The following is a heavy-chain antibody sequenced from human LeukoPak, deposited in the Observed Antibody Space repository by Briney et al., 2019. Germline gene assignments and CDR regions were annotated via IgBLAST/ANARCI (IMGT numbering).Heavy chain of an antibody. CDR1: GFTFSSYG. V-gene: IGHV3-30*18. J-gene: IGHJ4*02. D-gene: IGHD6-19*01. Sequence: GRALRLSCAASGFTFSSYGIHWVPQAPGKGLEWVAVISYDGNNEYYADSVKGRFTISRDNSKSTLYLQMNSLRAEDTAVYYCAKDRSTGWYAGFDYWGQGTLVTVSS. CDR2: ISYDGNNE. CDR3: AKDRSTGWYAGFDY.